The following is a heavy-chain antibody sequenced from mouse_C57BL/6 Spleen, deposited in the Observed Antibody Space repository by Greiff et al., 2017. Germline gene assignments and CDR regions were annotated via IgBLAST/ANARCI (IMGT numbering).Heavy chain of an antibody. CDR2: IHPNSGST. J-gene: IGHJ1*03. D-gene: IGHD1-1*01. V-gene: IGHV1-64*01. CDR1: GYTFTSYW. Sequence: QVQLQQPGAELVKPGASVKLSCKASGYTFTSYWMHWVKQRPGQGLEWIGMIHPNSGSTNYNEKLKSKATLTVEKSSSTAYMQLSSLTSEDAAVYYCARHYDGSSYWYFDVWGTGTTVTVSS. CDR3: ARHYDGSSYWYFDV.